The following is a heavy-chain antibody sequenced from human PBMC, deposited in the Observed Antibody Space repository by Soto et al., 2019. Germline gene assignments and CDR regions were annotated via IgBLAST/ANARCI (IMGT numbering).Heavy chain of an antibody. V-gene: IGHV4-59*01. CDR3: ARDYYDSSGYSWFDS. J-gene: IGHJ5*01. Sequence: SETLSLTCTVSGGSISSYYWSWIRQPPGKGLEWIGYIYYSGSTNYNPSLKSRVTISVDTSKNQFSLKLSSVTAADTAVYYCARDYYDSSGYSWFDSWGQGTLVPVSS. CDR2: IYYSGST. D-gene: IGHD3-22*01. CDR1: GGSISSYY.